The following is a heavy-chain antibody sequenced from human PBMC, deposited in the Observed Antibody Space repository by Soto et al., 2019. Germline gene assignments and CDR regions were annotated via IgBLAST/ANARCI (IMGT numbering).Heavy chain of an antibody. CDR3: AKNQGVELVPLATVDWFDP. D-gene: IGHD1-26*01. J-gene: IGHJ5*02. CDR1: GFIFENFG. CDR2: ISGSGFKK. V-gene: IGHV3-23*01. Sequence: EVVLLESGGGLEQPGGSLRLSCAASGFIFENFGMSWVRQAPGKGLEWISSISGSGFKKYYADSVKGRFTISRDNSKSTVYLELNNLSVEDTAVYHCAKNQGVELVPLATVDWFDPWGQGSVVTVSS.